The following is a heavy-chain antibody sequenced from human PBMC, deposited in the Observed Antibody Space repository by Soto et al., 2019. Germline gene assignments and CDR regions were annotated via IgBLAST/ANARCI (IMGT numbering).Heavy chain of an antibody. D-gene: IGHD2-2*01. Sequence: QVQLVQSGAEVKKPGASVKVSYKASGYTFTSYGISWVRQAPGQGLEWMGWISAYNGNTNYAQKLQGRVTMTTDTSTSTAYMELRSLRSDDTAVYYCARAAIVVVPAALGMDVWGQGTTVTVSS. V-gene: IGHV1-18*01. CDR2: ISAYNGNT. CDR1: GYTFTSYG. CDR3: ARAAIVVVPAALGMDV. J-gene: IGHJ6*02.